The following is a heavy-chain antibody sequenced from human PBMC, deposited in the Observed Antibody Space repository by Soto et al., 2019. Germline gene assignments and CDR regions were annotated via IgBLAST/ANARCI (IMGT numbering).Heavy chain of an antibody. CDR1: GGSFSGYY. D-gene: IGHD5-18*01. V-gene: IGHV4-34*01. CDR3: ARGGYSYGYYYYYYMDV. CDR2: INHSGST. Sequence: SETLSLTCAVYGGSFSGYYWSWIRQPPGKGLEWIGEINHSGSTNYNPSLKSRVTISVDTSKNQFSLKLSSVTAADTAVYYCARGGYSYGYYYYYYMDVWGKGTTVTVSS. J-gene: IGHJ6*03.